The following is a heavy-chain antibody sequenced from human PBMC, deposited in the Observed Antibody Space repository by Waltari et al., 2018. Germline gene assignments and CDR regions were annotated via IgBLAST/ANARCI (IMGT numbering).Heavy chain of an antibody. D-gene: IGHD3-16*01. CDR2: IYDSGTT. CDR1: GGPISISTLF. V-gene: IGHV4-39*01. J-gene: IGHJ5*02. CDR3: ATHPPSQLGVVLNWFDP. Sequence: QLQLQESGPGLVKPSETLSPTCTVSGGPISISTLFWGWLSQPLGQGLEWIGSIYDSGTTYYNPSLKSRVTISVDTSKNQFSLKVNSVTAADTAVYYCATHPPSQLGVVLNWFDPWGQGILVTVSS.